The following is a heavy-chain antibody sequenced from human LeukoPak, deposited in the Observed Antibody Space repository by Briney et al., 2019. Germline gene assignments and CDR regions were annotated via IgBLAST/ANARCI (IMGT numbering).Heavy chain of an antibody. CDR3: ARDGGNSGWLYTWFAP. CDR2: IYYSGST. D-gene: IGHD6-19*01. V-gene: IGHV4-59*01. CDR1: GGSISSYY. Sequence: PSETLSLTCTVSGGSISSYYWSWIRQPPGKGLEWIGYIYYSGSTNYNPSLKSRVTISVDTSKNQFSLKLSSVTAADTAVYYCARDGGNSGWLYTWFAPWGQGTLVTVPS. J-gene: IGHJ5*02.